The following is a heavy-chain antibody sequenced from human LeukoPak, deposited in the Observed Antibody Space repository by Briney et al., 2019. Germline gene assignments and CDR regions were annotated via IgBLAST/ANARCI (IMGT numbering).Heavy chain of an antibody. CDR3: ARSPVAGTLDY. CDR1: GGSISSSNYY. CDR2: INHSGST. J-gene: IGHJ4*02. V-gene: IGHV4-39*07. Sequence: PSETLSLTCTVSGGSISSSNYYWGWIRQPPGKGLEWIGEINHSGSTNYNPSLKSRVTISVDTSKNQFSLKLSSVTAADTAVYYCARSPVAGTLDYWGQGTLVTVSS. D-gene: IGHD6-19*01.